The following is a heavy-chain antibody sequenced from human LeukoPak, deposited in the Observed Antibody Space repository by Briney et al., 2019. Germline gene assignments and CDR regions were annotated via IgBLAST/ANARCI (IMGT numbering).Heavy chain of an antibody. CDR2: ISYDGSNK. V-gene: IGHV3-30-3*01. D-gene: IGHD3-22*01. J-gene: IGHJ4*02. Sequence: GGSLRLSCAASGFTFSSYAMHWVRQAPGKGLEWVAVISYDGSNKYYADSVKGRFTISRDNSKNTLYLQMNSLRAEDTAVYYRARDRYKTYYYDSSGLYYSDYWGQGTLVTVSS. CDR3: ARDRYKTYYYDSSGLYYSDY. CDR1: GFTFSSYA.